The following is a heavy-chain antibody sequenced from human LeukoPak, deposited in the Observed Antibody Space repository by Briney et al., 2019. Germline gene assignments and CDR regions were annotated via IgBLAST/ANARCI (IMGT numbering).Heavy chain of an antibody. J-gene: IGHJ3*02. CDR1: GFTFDDYA. D-gene: IGHD4-17*01. Sequence: SLRLSCAASGFTFDDYAMHWVRQAPGKGLEWVSGISWNSGSIGYADSVKGRFTISRDNAKNSLYLQMNSPRAEDMALYYCAKAATVTTFGAFDIWGQGTMVTVSS. CDR3: AKAATVTTFGAFDI. CDR2: ISWNSGSI. V-gene: IGHV3-9*03.